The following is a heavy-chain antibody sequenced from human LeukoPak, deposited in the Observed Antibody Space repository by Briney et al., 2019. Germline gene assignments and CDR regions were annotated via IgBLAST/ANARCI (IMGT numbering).Heavy chain of an antibody. D-gene: IGHD5-18*01. J-gene: IGHJ6*03. CDR3: ARGKGGYSYGYYYYYFMDV. CDR2: IIPIFGTA. Sequence: GASVKVSCKASGGTLSSYAISWVRQAPGQGLEWMGGIIPIFGTANYAQKFQGRVTITADKSTSTAYMELSSLRSEDTAVYYCARGKGGYSYGYYYYYFMDVWGKGTTVTISS. CDR1: GGTLSSYA. V-gene: IGHV1-69*06.